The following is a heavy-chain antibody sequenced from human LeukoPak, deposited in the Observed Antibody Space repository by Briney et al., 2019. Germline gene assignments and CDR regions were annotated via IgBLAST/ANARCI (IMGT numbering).Heavy chain of an antibody. V-gene: IGHV3-23*01. CDR3: AKVIYGSDLPDY. Sequence: GGSLRLSCAASGFTFSSYAMSWVRQAPGKGLEWVSGIGGSGGFITYYADSVKGRFTMSRDNSKDTLYLQMNSLRAEDTAVYYCAKVIYGSDLPDYWGQGTLVTVSS. J-gene: IGHJ4*02. CDR1: GFTFSSYA. CDR2: IGGSGGFIT. D-gene: IGHD2-15*01.